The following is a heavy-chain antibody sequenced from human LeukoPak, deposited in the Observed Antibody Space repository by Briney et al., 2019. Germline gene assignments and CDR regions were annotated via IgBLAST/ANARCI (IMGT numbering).Heavy chain of an antibody. CDR1: GYSFTSYW. CDR2: IYPSDSDT. CDR3: ARAIAAAGTANWFDP. D-gene: IGHD6-13*01. J-gene: IGHJ5*02. V-gene: IGHV5-51*01. Sequence: GESLKISCKGSGYSFTSYWIGWVRQMPGKGLEWMGIIYPSDSDTRYSPSFQGQVTISADKSISTAYLQWSSLKASDTAMYYCARAIAAAGTANWFDPWGQGTLVTVSS.